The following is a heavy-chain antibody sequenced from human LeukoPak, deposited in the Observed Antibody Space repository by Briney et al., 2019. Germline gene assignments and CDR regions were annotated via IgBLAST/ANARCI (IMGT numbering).Heavy chain of an antibody. CDR3: ARDNWGDGGYYRTLDY. J-gene: IGHJ4*02. V-gene: IGHV3-33*01. CDR1: GFTFGSYG. D-gene: IGHD3-22*01. Sequence: GGSLRLSCAASGFTFGSYGIYWVRQAPGKGLEWVAGIRYDGSDRSCADPVKGRFTISRDNSKNTVDLQMNSLRAEDTAVYYCARDNWGDGGYYRTLDYWGQGTLVTVSS. CDR2: IRYDGSDR.